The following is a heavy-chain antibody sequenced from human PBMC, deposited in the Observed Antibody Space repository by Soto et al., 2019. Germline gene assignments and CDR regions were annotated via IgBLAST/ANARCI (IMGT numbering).Heavy chain of an antibody. CDR3: ARSGDGNNSGGQENNWYFDF. D-gene: IGHD3-16*01. J-gene: IGHJ2*01. CDR1: GFNFRSYG. V-gene: IGHV3-33*01. CDR2: IWYDGSNK. Sequence: QVQLVESGGGVVQPGRSLRLSCVASGFNFRSYGMHWVRQAPGKGLEWVAVIWYDGSNKYYADSVKGRFTISRDNSKNTLYLQMNSLRAEDTAVYYCARSGDGNNSGGQENNWYFDFWGRGTQVTVSS.